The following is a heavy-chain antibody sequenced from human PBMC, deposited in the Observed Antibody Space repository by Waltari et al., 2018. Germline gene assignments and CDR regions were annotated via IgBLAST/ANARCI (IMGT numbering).Heavy chain of an antibody. CDR2: IWPGDSDT. D-gene: IGHD5-12*01. CDR1: GYTFTTYW. J-gene: IGHJ4*02. CDR3: ARHKPYSVSGHYFDY. V-gene: IGHV5-51*01. Sequence: EVQLVQSGAEVKETGESLTISCTASGYTFTTYWIGWVRQMPGKGLKWMGIIWPGDSDTRYSPSFQGQVTISADKSISTAYLQWSSLKASDTAIYYCARHKPYSVSGHYFDYWAQGTQVTVSS.